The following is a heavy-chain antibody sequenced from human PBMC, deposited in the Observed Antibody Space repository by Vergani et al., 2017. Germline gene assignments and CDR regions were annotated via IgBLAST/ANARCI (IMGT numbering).Heavy chain of an antibody. V-gene: IGHV3-21*01. Sequence: EVQLVESGGGLVKPGGSLRLSCAASGFTFSSYSMNWVRQAPGKGLEWASSISRSSSYIYYADSVKGRFTISRDNAKNSLYLQMNSLRAEDTAVYYCARDLPEGYYYGSGSPFVYWGQGTLVTVSS. J-gene: IGHJ4*02. CDR2: ISRSSSYI. CDR3: ARDLPEGYYYGSGSPFVY. CDR1: GFTFSSYS. D-gene: IGHD3-10*01.